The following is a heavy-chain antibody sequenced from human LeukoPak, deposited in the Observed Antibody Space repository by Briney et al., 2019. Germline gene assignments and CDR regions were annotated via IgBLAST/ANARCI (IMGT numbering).Heavy chain of an antibody. Sequence: PSETLSLIRPHPLGSIKSYYWSWIRQPPGNGLEWLGHIYYSGSTNYNSSLKSRVTIAVDTSKSQFSLKLSSVTAADTAVYCCARIGGSKQQIRHDAFDIWGQGTMVTVSS. D-gene: IGHD6-13*01. CDR3: ARIGGSKQQIRHDAFDI. J-gene: IGHJ3*02. V-gene: IGHV4-59*01. CDR1: LGSIKSYY. CDR2: IYYSGST.